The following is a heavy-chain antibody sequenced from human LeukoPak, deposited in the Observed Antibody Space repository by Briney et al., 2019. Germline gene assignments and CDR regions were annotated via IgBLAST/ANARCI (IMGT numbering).Heavy chain of an antibody. D-gene: IGHD4-17*01. CDR1: GGTFTNLA. CDR3: ARGYDYGDYVGDFDY. Sequence: GASVKVSCKASGGTFTNLAISWVRQAPGQGLEWMGWITTYNGNTNYAQKLQGRVTMTTDTSTSTAYMDLRGLRSDDTAVYYCARGYDYGDYVGDFDYWGQGTLVTVSS. CDR2: ITTYNGNT. J-gene: IGHJ4*02. V-gene: IGHV1-18*01.